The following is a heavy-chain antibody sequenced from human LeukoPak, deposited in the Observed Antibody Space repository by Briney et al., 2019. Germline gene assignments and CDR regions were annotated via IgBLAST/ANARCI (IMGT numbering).Heavy chain of an antibody. CDR1: GDSISSFY. CDR3: VSHSGSYRFDS. D-gene: IGHD3-16*02. J-gene: IGHJ4*02. V-gene: IGHV4-59*08. CDR2: ISHSGST. Sequence: SETLSLTCTVSGDSISSFYWSWIRQSSGKGLEWIGLISHSGSTNYNPSLKNRVTMSVDPSTSRFSLRLTSVTAADTAVYYCVSHSGSYRFDSWAQGILVTVSS.